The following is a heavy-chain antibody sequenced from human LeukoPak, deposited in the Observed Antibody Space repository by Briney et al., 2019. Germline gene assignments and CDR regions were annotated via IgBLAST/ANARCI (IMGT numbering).Heavy chain of an antibody. CDR2: IRYDGSNN. Sequence: GGSLRLSCAASGFTFSSYGIYWVRQAPGKGLEWVAFIRYDGSNNFHADSVKGRFTISRDNSKNTVYLQMNSLRAEDTAVYYCARAEHCSSTSCYYYYYYGMDVWGQGTTVTVSS. V-gene: IGHV3-30*02. D-gene: IGHD2-2*01. J-gene: IGHJ6*02. CDR1: GFTFSSYG. CDR3: ARAEHCSSTSCYYYYYYGMDV.